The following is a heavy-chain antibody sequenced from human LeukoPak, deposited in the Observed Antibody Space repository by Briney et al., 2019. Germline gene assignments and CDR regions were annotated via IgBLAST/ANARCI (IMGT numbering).Heavy chain of an antibody. CDR1: GFTFTTSW. CDR3: ARNGDGGNGDY. J-gene: IGHJ4*02. V-gene: IGHV3-74*01. Sequence: GGSLRLSCAASGFTFTTSWMHWFRQAPGKGLVWVSRIESDGTSTTYADSVKGRFTISRDNAKNTLYLQMNSLRAEDTAVYYCARNGDGGNGDYWGQGTLVTVSS. D-gene: IGHD4-23*01. CDR2: IESDGTST.